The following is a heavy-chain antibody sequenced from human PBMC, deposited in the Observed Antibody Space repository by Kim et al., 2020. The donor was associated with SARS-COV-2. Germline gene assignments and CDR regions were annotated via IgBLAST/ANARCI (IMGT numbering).Heavy chain of an antibody. CDR2: IFYSGNT. CDR1: GGSISSGRYY. CDR3: ARHHTSSSMFDP. D-gene: IGHD6-6*01. V-gene: IGHV4-31*03. J-gene: IGHJ5*02. Sequence: SETLSLTCTVSGGSISSGRYYWNWIRQHPGKGLEWIGYIFYSGNTCYSPSLKSRVTISIDTSKNQFSLKLSSVTAADTAVYYCARHHTSSSMFDPWGQGTLVTVSS.